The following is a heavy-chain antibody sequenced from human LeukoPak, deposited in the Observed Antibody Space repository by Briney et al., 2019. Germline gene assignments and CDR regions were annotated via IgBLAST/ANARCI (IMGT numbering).Heavy chain of an antibody. CDR3: AKDMGYQLLPYYFDY. CDR2: ISWNSGSI. D-gene: IGHD2-2*01. CDR1: GFTFDDFA. J-gene: IGHJ4*02. Sequence: QAGGSLRLSCAASGFTFDDFAMHWVRQAPGKGLEWVSGISWNSGSIGYADSVKGRFTISRDNAKNSLYLQMNSLRAEDTAFYYCAKDMGYQLLPYYFDYWSQGTLVTVSS. V-gene: IGHV3-9*01.